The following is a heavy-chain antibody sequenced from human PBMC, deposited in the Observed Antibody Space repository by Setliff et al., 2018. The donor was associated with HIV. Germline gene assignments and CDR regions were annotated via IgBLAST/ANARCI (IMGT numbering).Heavy chain of an antibody. V-gene: IGHV4-4*09. CDR3: ARSPRIGVAGEFEY. Sequence: SETLSLTCTVSGGSISSYYWSWIRQPPGKGLEWIGYIYTSGSVNYGPSLNSRVTISVDTSKNQFSLKVNSVTAADTAVYYCARSPRIGVAGEFEYWGQGTLVTVSS. J-gene: IGHJ4*02. CDR2: IYTSGSV. CDR1: GGSISSYY. D-gene: IGHD6-19*01.